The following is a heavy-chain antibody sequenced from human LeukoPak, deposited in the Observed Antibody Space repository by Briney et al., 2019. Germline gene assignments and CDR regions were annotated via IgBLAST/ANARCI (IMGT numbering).Heavy chain of an antibody. CDR3: ARRELLYYYDSSGQEHFQH. D-gene: IGHD3-22*01. CDR2: IYHSGST. J-gene: IGHJ1*01. V-gene: IGHV4-38-2*02. CDR1: GYSISSGYY. Sequence: SETLSLTCTVSGYSISSGYYWGWIRQPPGKGLEWIGSIYHSGSTYYNPSLKSRVTISVDTSKNQFSLKLSSVTAADTAVYYCARRELLYYYDSSGQEHFQHWGQGTLVTVSS.